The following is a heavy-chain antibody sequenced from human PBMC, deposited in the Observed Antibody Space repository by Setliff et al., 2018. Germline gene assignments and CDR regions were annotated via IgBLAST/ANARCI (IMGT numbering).Heavy chain of an antibody. V-gene: IGHV3-23*01. CDR2: LNDVGHNT. CDR1: GLTFRTYA. J-gene: IGHJ4*02. Sequence: PGGSLRLSCAASGLTFRTYAMSWVRQAPGKGLEWVSGLNDVGHNTYYADSVKGRFTISRDNSKNTLYLQMNSLRAEDTALYYCAKDRSRDYDDSSGYDHWGQGTLVTVSS. D-gene: IGHD3-22*01. CDR3: AKDRSRDYDDSSGYDH.